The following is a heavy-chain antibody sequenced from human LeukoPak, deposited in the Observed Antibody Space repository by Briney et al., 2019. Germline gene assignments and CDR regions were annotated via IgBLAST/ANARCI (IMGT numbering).Heavy chain of an antibody. CDR2: IYYSGST. Sequence: SETLSLTCTVSGGSISSYYWNWIRQPPGKGLEWIGYIYYSGSTNYNPSLKSRVTISVDTSKNQFSLKLSSVTAADTAVYYCARDLAAAGTGYFDYWGQGTLVTVSS. CDR3: ARDLAAAGTGYFDY. D-gene: IGHD6-13*01. J-gene: IGHJ4*02. CDR1: GGSISSYY. V-gene: IGHV4-59*01.